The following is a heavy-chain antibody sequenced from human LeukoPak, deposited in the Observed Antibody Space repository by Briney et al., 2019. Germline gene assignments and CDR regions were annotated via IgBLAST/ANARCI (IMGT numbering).Heavy chain of an antibody. V-gene: IGHV3-30*18. CDR1: GFTFSSYG. CDR2: ISYDGSNK. Sequence: GRSLRLSCAASGFTFSSYGMHWVRQAPGKGLEWVAVISYDGSNKYYADSVKGRFTISRDNSKNTLYLQMNSLRAEDTAVYYCAKAPTAILPNWNYCDYWGQGTLVTVSS. J-gene: IGHJ4*02. CDR3: AKAPTAILPNWNYCDY. D-gene: IGHD2-2*02.